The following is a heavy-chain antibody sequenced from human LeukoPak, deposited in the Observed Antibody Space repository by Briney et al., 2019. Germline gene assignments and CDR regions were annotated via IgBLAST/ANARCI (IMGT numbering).Heavy chain of an antibody. CDR3: ARQPPVAASGNFVDY. CDR1: GGSLSSNYY. V-gene: IGHV4-39*01. CDR2: IFYSGST. Sequence: SETLSLACTVSGGSLSSNYYWGWIRQPPGKGLEWIGSIFYSGSTYYNPSLKSRLTISIDTSKNLFSLKLSSVTAADTAVYYCARQPPVAASGNFVDYWGQGTLVTVSS. D-gene: IGHD4-23*01. J-gene: IGHJ4*02.